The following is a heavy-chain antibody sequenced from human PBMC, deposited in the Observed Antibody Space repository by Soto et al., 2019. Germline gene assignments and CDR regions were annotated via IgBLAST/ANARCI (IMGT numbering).Heavy chain of an antibody. CDR1: GYSFTSYW. V-gene: IGHV5-10-1*01. D-gene: IGHD2-21*01. CDR2: IDPSDSYT. J-gene: IGHJ6*02. Sequence: PGESLKISCKGSGYSFTSYWISWVRQMPGKGLEWMGRIDPSDSYTNYSPSFQGHVTISADKSISTAYLQWSSLKASDTAMYYCARPHFLVSYSHYGMDVWGQGTTVTVSS. CDR3: ARPHFLVSYSHYGMDV.